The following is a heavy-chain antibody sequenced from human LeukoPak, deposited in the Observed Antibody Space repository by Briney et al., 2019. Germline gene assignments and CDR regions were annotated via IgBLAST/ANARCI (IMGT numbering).Heavy chain of an antibody. CDR3: ARRLGGYCSSTSCYLGSIFDY. Sequence: SETLSLTCTVSSGSISSYYWSWIRQPPGKGPEWIGYIYYSGSTNYNPSLKSRVTISVDTSKNQFSLKLSSVTAADTAVYYCARRLGGYCSSTSCYLGSIFDYWGQGTLVTVSS. J-gene: IGHJ4*02. CDR2: IYYSGST. D-gene: IGHD2-2*01. V-gene: IGHV4-59*08. CDR1: SGSISSYY.